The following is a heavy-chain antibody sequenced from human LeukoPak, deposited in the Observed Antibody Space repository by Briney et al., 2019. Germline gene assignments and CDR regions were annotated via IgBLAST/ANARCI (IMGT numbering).Heavy chain of an antibody. D-gene: IGHD6-19*01. CDR3: ASSGWYHYFDY. V-gene: IGHV3-7*01. Sequence: SGGSLRLSCAASGFTFSSYWMSWVRQAPGKGLEWVANIKHDESEKYYVDSVKGRFTISRDNAKNSLYLQMNSLRAEDTAVYYCASSGWYHYFDYWGQGTLVTVSS. CDR1: GFTFSSYW. J-gene: IGHJ4*02. CDR2: IKHDESEK.